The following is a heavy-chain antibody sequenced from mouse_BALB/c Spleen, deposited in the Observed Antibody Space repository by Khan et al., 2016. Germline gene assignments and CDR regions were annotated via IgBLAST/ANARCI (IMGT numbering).Heavy chain of an antibody. CDR3: ARRGGSYDGYYDFDY. CDR1: GYSITSDYA. CDR2: ISYSGST. J-gene: IGHJ2*01. D-gene: IGHD2-3*01. Sequence: EVQLVESGPGLVKPSQSLSLTCTVTGYSITSDYAWNWIRQFPGNKLEWMGYISYSGSTSYNPSLKSRISITRDTSKNQFFLQLNSVTTEDTATYYCARRGGSYDGYYDFDYGGQGTTLTVSS. V-gene: IGHV3-2*02.